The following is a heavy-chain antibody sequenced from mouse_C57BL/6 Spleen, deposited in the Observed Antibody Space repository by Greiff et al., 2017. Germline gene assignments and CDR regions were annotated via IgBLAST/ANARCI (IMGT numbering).Heavy chain of an antibody. V-gene: IGHV1-26*01. D-gene: IGHD1-1*01. CDR3: ARGPYYYGSSPRAY. J-gene: IGHJ3*01. Sequence: EVQLQQSGPELVKPGASVKISCKASGYTFTDYYMNWVKQSHGKSLEWIGDINPNNGGTSYNQKFKGKATFTVAKSSSTAYMELRSLTSEDSAVYYCARGPYYYGSSPRAYWGQGTLVTVSA. CDR2: INPNNGGT. CDR1: GYTFTDYY.